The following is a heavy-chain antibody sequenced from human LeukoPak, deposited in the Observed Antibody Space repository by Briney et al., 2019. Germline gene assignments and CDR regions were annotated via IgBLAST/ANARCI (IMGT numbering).Heavy chain of an antibody. J-gene: IGHJ5*02. V-gene: IGHV1-46*01. CDR3: ARSLSHSSGYGGFDP. Sequence: ASVKVSCKASGYTFTSYYMHWVRQAPGQGLEWMRIINPSGGSTSYAQKFQGRVTMTRDMSTSTVYMELSSLRSEDTAVYYCARSLSHSSGYGGFDPWGQGTLVTVSS. CDR2: INPSGGST. D-gene: IGHD3-22*01. CDR1: GYTFTSYY.